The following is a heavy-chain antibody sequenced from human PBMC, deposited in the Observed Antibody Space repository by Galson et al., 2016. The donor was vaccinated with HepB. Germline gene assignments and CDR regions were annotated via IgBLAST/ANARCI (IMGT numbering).Heavy chain of an antibody. D-gene: IGHD4-11*01. CDR2: IYYSGGT. CDR3: ARADYRNYARSGFFDP. Sequence: TLSLTCTVSGDSISSGGYYWSWIRQHPGKGLEWIGYIYYSGGTHYNPSLKSRVTISVDTSKNQFSLKLSSVTAADTAVYYCARADYRNYARSGFFDPWGQGTLVTVSS. CDR1: GDSISSGGYY. V-gene: IGHV4-31*03. J-gene: IGHJ5*02.